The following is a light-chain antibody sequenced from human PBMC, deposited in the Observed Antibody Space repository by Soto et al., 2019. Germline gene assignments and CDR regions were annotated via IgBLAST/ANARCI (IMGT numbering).Light chain of an antibody. Sequence: QSVLTQPPSASGAPGQGISISCSGSSSNIGGNSVSWYRQVPGTAPKLLIFSNHQRPSGVPDRFSGSKSGTSASLAISGRQSEDEADYYCSTWDDSLRGLVFGGGTKLTVL. CDR1: SSNIGGNS. CDR2: SNH. CDR3: STWDDSLRGLV. J-gene: IGLJ2*01. V-gene: IGLV1-44*01.